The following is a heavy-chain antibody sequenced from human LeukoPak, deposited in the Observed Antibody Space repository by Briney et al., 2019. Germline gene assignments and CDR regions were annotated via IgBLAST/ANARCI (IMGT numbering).Heavy chain of an antibody. CDR2: ISWNSGTI. Sequence: GGSLRLSCVTSGFTFDDYAMHWVRQAPGKGLEWVSGISWNSGTIGYADSVKGRFTISRDNSKNTLYLQMNSLRAEDTAVYYCARDQGPYSGYDPFDYWGQGTLVTVSS. J-gene: IGHJ4*02. CDR3: ARDQGPYSGYDPFDY. V-gene: IGHV3-9*01. CDR1: GFTFDDYA. D-gene: IGHD5-12*01.